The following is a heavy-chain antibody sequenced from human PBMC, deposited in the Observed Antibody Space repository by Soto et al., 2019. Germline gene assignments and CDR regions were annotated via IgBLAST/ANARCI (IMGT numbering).Heavy chain of an antibody. CDR3: ARGGIAARNLGY. CDR1: GGSFSGYY. J-gene: IGHJ4*02. V-gene: IGHV4-34*01. CDR2: INHSGST. D-gene: IGHD6-6*01. Sequence: SETLSLTCAVYGGSFSGYYWSWIRQPPGKGLEWIGEINHSGSTNYNPSLKSRVTISVDTSKNQYSLKLSSVTAADTAVYYCARGGIAARNLGYWGQGTLVTVSS.